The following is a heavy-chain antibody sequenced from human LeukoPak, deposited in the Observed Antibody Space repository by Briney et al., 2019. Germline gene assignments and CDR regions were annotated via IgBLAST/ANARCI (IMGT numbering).Heavy chain of an antibody. CDR2: ISYDGSNK. CDR3: AKSGRRGYSYGYRFKYYFES. V-gene: IGHV3-30*18. J-gene: IGHJ4*02. D-gene: IGHD5-18*01. CDR1: GFTFSSYG. Sequence: GGSLRLSCEASGFTFSSYGMYWVRQAPGKGLEWVAVISYDGSNKYYVDSVKGRFTISRDNSKNTLYLQMNSLRAEDTAVYYCAKSGRRGYSYGYRFKYYFESWGQGTLVTVSS.